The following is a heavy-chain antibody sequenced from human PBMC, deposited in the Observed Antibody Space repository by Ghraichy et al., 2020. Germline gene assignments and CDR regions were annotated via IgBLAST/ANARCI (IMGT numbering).Heavy chain of an antibody. CDR3: AAAWGYYYYMDV. CDR1: GFTFSSYA. Sequence: GGSLRLSCAASGFTFSSYAMHWVRQAPGKGLEWVAVISYDGSNKYYADSVKGRFTISRDNSKNTLYLQMNSLRAEDTAVYYCAAAWGYYYYMDVWGKGTTVTVSS. V-gene: IGHV3-30-3*01. D-gene: IGHD6-13*01. J-gene: IGHJ6*03. CDR2: ISYDGSNK.